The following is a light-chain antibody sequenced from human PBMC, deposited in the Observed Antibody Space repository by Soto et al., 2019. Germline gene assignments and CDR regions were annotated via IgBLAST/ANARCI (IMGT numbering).Light chain of an antibody. J-gene: IGKJ5*01. Sequence: DIQMTQSPSSLPASVGDRVTITGQASQDISNFLNWYQQKPGKAPNILIYDASNLETGVPSRFSGSGSGTDFTFTISSLQPEDISTYYCRQYDDLPPTFGQGTRLEIK. V-gene: IGKV1-33*01. CDR3: RQYDDLPPT. CDR2: DAS. CDR1: QDISNF.